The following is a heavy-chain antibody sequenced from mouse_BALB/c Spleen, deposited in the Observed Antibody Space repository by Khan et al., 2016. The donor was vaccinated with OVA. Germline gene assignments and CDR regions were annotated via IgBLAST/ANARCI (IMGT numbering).Heavy chain of an antibody. CDR1: GYTFTSYT. Sequence: QVQLQQPGAELARPGASVKMSCKASGYTFTSYTIHWIKLRPGQGLEWIGYINPSNGYTNYNQKFRDKATLTADKSSTPAYMQLRSLTSDDSAVYNCVRDGAYHRNDGWFAYWGQGTLVTVSA. D-gene: IGHD2-14*01. V-gene: IGHV1-4*01. J-gene: IGHJ3*01. CDR3: VRDGAYHRNDGWFAY. CDR2: INPSNGYT.